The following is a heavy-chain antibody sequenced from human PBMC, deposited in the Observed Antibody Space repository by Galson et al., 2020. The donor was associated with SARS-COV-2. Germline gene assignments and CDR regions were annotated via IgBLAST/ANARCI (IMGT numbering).Heavy chain of an antibody. J-gene: IGHJ5*02. Sequence: ESLKISCTVSGGSIRSSNYYWGWIRQPPGKGLEWIGSVFNSGTTHYSPSLQSRVTISVDTSKNQFSLNLNSVTAADTAMYYCARDATSSGWYNWFDPWGQGTLVTVSS. CDR2: VFNSGTT. CDR3: ARDATSSGWYNWFDP. V-gene: IGHV4-39*07. CDR1: GGSIRSSNYY. D-gene: IGHD6-19*01.